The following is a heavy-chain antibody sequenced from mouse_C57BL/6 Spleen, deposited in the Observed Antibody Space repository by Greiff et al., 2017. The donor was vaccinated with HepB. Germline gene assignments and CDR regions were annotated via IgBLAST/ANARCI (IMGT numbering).Heavy chain of an antibody. CDR2: ISSGSSTI. J-gene: IGHJ1*03. Sequence: DVKLVESGGGLVKPGGSLKLSCAASGFTFSDYGMHWVRQAPEKGLEWVAYISSGSSTIYYADTVKGRFTISRDNAKNTLFLQMTSLRSEDTAMYDCARENHYCGSSYWYFDVWGTGTTVTVSS. V-gene: IGHV5-17*01. CDR3: ARENHYCGSSYWYFDV. D-gene: IGHD1-1*01. CDR1: GFTFSDYG.